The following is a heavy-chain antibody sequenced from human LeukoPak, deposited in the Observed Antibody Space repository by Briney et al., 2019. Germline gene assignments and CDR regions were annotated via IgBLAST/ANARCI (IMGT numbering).Heavy chain of an antibody. CDR3: ARPSSTVFLEQYYYYYGMDV. CDR2: MNPNSGNT. J-gene: IGHJ6*02. V-gene: IGHV1-8*01. CDR1: GYTFTSYD. Sequence: ASVKVSCKASGYTFTSYDINWLRQATGQGLEWMGWMNPNSGNTDYAQKFQGRVTMTRNTAISTAYMELSSLRSEDTAVYYCARPSSTVFLEQYYYYYGMDVWGQGTTVTVSS. D-gene: IGHD6-19*01.